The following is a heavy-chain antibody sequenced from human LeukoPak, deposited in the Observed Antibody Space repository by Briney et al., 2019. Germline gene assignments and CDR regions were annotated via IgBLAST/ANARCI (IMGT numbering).Heavy chain of an antibody. J-gene: IGHJ6*02. CDR1: GFTFSSYG. CDR3: AREPQRDSSSWYPRVVYYGMDV. CDR2: IWYDGSNK. Sequence: GGSPRLSCAASGFTFSSYGMHWVRQAPGKGLEWVAVIWYDGSNKYYADSVKGRFTISRDNSKNTLYLQMNSLRAEDTAVYYCAREPQRDSSSWYPRVVYYGMDVWGQGTTVTVSS. D-gene: IGHD6-13*01. V-gene: IGHV3-33*01.